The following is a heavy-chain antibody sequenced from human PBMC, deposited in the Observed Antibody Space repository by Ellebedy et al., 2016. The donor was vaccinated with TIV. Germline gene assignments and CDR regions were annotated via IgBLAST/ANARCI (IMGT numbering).Heavy chain of an antibody. CDR1: GLTVSNNY. CDR2: IYSGGDT. CDR3: AREVSGGQGDMDV. V-gene: IGHV3-53*01. D-gene: IGHD2-8*01. Sequence: GESLKISCAASGLTVSNNYMRWIRQAPGKGLEWVALIYSGGDTYYSDSVRGRFTLSRDNLRDTVFLQMNSLRPDDTGIYYCAREVSGGQGDMDVWGQGTTVAVSS. J-gene: IGHJ6*02.